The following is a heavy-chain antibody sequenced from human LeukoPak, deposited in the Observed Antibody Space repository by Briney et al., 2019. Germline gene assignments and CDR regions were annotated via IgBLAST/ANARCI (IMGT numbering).Heavy chain of an antibody. V-gene: IGHV3-64*01. J-gene: IGHJ4*02. Sequence: PGGSLRLSCAASGFTFSNYGTHWVRQAPGEGLEYVSGINSNGGSTYYANSVKGRFTISRDNSKNTLYLQVGSLSAEDMAVYYCARAITGNWNDNGYFDYWGQGTLVTVST. CDR2: INSNGGST. D-gene: IGHD1-20*01. CDR1: GFTFSNYG. CDR3: ARAITGNWNDNGYFDY.